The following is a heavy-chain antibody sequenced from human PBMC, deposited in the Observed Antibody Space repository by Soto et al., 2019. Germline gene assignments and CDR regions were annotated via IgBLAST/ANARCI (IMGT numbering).Heavy chain of an antibody. CDR3: ARPLGSSRSYDYYDMDV. J-gene: IGHJ6*02. CDR2: ISGSGGST. D-gene: IGHD6-13*01. CDR1: GFTFSSDA. Sequence: EVQLLESGGGLVQPGGSLRLSCAASGFTFSSDAMSWVRQAPGKGLEWVAAISGSGGSTYYADSVKGRFTISRDNSKNTLYLQMNSLRAEDTAVYYCARPLGSSRSYDYYDMDVWGQGTTVTVSS. V-gene: IGHV3-23*01.